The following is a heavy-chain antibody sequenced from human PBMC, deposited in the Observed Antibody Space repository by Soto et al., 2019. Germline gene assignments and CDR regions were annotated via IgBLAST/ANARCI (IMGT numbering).Heavy chain of an antibody. CDR3: VRDLTESYWYVDL. CDR1: GRSISSGDYC. Sequence: SETLSLTCTVSGRSISSGDYCWNWIRQTPGKGLEWIGSMYYSGTTYYNPALKSRLHISIDSSKNQFSLKLTSVTAADTAVYYCVRDLTESYWYVDLGGRGTLVTVPS. V-gene: IGHV4-30-4*01. J-gene: IGHJ2*01. CDR2: MYYSGTT. D-gene: IGHD3-10*01.